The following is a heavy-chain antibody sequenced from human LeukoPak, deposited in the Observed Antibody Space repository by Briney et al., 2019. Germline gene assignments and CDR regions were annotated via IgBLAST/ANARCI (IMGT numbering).Heavy chain of an antibody. J-gene: IGHJ5*02. V-gene: IGHV3-23*01. D-gene: IGHD6-19*01. CDR3: ARSYSSGWYPNWFDP. CDR1: GFTFSSYA. CDR2: ISGSGGST. Sequence: PGGSLRLSCAASGFTFSSYAMSWVRQAPGKGLEWVSAISGSGGSTYYADSVKGRFTISRDNAKNSLYLQMNSLRAEDTAVYYCARSYSSGWYPNWFDPWGQGTLVTVSS.